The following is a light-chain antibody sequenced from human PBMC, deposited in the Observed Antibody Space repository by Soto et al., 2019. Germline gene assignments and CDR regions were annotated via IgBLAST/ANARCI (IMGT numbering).Light chain of an antibody. CDR2: AAS. Sequence: DMEMTQSPCSLSASVGDRVTITCRPSQSISNYLNWYQHKPGKVPKLLIDAASSLQSGVPTMFSGSGSGTDFTLTINSLQPEDFATYYCQQSYGTPLTFGGGTKVEIK. CDR1: QSISNY. J-gene: IGKJ4*01. V-gene: IGKV1-39*01. CDR3: QQSYGTPLT.